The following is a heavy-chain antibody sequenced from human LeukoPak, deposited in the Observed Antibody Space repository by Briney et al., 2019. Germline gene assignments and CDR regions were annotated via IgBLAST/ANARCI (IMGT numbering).Heavy chain of an antibody. Sequence: SEALSLTGTGSGGFIRRDYWNWIGERPGKGLEWIGFICYSGSTKYNPSLKSRVTISVDTSKNQLPLRLSSVTAADTAVYYCARGWRGYYYGVDVWGQGTTVTVSS. D-gene: IGHD2-15*01. CDR2: ICYSGST. CDR1: GGFIRRDY. J-gene: IGHJ6*02. CDR3: ARGWRGYYYGVDV. V-gene: IGHV4-59*01.